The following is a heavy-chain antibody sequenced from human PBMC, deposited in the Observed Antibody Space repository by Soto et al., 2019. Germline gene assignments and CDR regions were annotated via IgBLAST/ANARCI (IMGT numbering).Heavy chain of an antibody. CDR1: GGSMFSYY. CDR2: IYGSGGT. D-gene: IGHD3-16*01. Sequence: SETLSLTCTVSGGSMFSYYWSWIRQPAGKGLEWIARIYGSGGTNYNPSLKSRVTMSLDTPKNKFSLRLTSVTAADTAVYYCAREGASSYASRHFDNWGPGTLVTVSS. J-gene: IGHJ4*02. CDR3: AREGASSYASRHFDN. V-gene: IGHV4-4*07.